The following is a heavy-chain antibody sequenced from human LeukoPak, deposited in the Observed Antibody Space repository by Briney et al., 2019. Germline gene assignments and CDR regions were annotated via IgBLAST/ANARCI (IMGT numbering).Heavy chain of an antibody. CDR2: ISYDGSNK. J-gene: IGHJ4*02. V-gene: IGHV3-30-3*01. Sequence: GGSLRLSCAASGFTFSSYAMHWVRQAPGKGLEWVAVISYDGSNKYYADSVKGRFTISRDNSKNTLYLQMNSLRAEDPAVYYCARDPKIVVVVAATFDYWGQGTLVTVSS. CDR3: ARDPKIVVVVAATFDY. D-gene: IGHD2-15*01. CDR1: GFTFSSYA.